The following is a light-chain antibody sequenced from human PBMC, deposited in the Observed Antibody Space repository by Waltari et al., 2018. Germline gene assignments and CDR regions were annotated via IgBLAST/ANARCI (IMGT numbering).Light chain of an antibody. V-gene: IGLV2-8*01. CDR3: TSYAGSKNV. J-gene: IGLJ1*01. CDR2: EVT. CDR1: SSDVGAYNY. Sequence: QSALTQPPSASGSPGQSVPISCTGTSSDVGAYNYLSWYQQHPGKGPKPMIYEVTKRPPGVPDRFSGSKSGNTASLTVSGLQAEDEADYYCTSYAGSKNVFGTGTKVTVL.